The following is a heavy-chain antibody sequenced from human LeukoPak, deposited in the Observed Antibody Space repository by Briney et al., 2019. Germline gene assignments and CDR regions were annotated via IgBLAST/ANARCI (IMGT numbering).Heavy chain of an antibody. D-gene: IGHD5-18*01. V-gene: IGHV3-30*04. Sequence: GGSLRLSSAASGFTFSSYAMHWVRQAPGKGLERGAVISYDGSNKYYADSVKGRFTISRDNSRNTLYLQMNSLRAEDTALYYCAKDFEEAYLDTAMVPPGDFWGQGTLVTVSS. J-gene: IGHJ4*02. CDR1: GFTFSSYA. CDR3: AKDFEEAYLDTAMVPPGDF. CDR2: ISYDGSNK.